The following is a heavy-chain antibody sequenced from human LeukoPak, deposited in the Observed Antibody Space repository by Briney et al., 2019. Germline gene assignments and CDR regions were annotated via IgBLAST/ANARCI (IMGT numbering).Heavy chain of an antibody. CDR2: INHSGST. Sequence: ETLSLTCAVYGGSFSGYYWSWIRQPPGKGLEWIGEINHSGSTNYNPSLKSRVTISVDTSKNQFSLKLSSVTAADTAVYYCARETGTVTTRIGAFDIWGQGTMVTVSS. D-gene: IGHD4-17*01. CDR1: GGSFSGYY. CDR3: ARETGTVTTRIGAFDI. V-gene: IGHV4-34*01. J-gene: IGHJ3*02.